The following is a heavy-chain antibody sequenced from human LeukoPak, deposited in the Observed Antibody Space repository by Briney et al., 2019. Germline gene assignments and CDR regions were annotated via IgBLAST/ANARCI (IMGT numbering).Heavy chain of an antibody. J-gene: IGHJ4*02. D-gene: IGHD3-9*01. CDR2: IYYSGST. CDR1: GGSISSYY. V-gene: IGHV4-59*01. CDR3: ARVNNYDILSSFDY. Sequence: PSETLSLTCTVSGGSISSYYWSWIRQPPGKGLEWIGYIYYSGSTNYNPSLKSRVTISVDTSKNQFSLKLSSVTAADTAVYYCARVNNYDILSSFDYWGQGTLVTVSS.